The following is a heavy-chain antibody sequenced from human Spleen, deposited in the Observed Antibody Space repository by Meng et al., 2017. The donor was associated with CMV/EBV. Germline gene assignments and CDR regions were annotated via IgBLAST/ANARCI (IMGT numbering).Heavy chain of an antibody. J-gene: IGHJ5*02. CDR3: GRDMDVYTRSSPWFDP. CDR1: GFTFSTYA. CDR2: ISSDGRDT. V-gene: IGHV3-30*04. Sequence: SGFTFSTYAMHWVRQAPGKGLQWITLISSDGRDTYYADSVKGRFTMSRDNSRNTLYLQLRGLRTEDTAVYYCGRDMDVYTRSSPWFDPWGQGALVTVSS. D-gene: IGHD6-6*01.